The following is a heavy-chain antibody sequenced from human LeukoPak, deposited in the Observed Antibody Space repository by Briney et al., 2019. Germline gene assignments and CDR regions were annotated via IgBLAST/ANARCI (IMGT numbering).Heavy chain of an antibody. V-gene: IGHV4-34*01. CDR3: ARIPLYFLEPFDY. J-gene: IGHJ4*02. Sequence: KPSEPLSLTCAVYGGSVSGYYWSWIRQPPGKGLEWIGEISHRGRTHYNPSLKGRVTMSVDTSKNQFALEVDSVTAADTAVYYCARIPLYFLEPFDYWGQGILVTVSS. CDR1: GGSVSGYY. D-gene: IGHD3-3*01. CDR2: ISHRGRT.